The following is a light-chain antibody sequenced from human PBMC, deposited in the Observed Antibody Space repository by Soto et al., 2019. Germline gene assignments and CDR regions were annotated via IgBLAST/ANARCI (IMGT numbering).Light chain of an antibody. V-gene: IGLV2-23*01. CDR3: CSYAGSSTYV. CDR2: EGS. J-gene: IGLJ1*01. Sequence: QSARTQPASVSGSPGQSITISCTGISSDVGSYNLVSWYQQHPGEAPKVMIYEGSKRPSGVSNRFSGSKSGNTASLTISGLQAEDEADYYCCSYAGSSTYVFGTGTKVTVL. CDR1: SSDVGSYNL.